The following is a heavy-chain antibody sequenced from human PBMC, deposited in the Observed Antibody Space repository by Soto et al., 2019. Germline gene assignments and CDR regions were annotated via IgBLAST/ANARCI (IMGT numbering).Heavy chain of an antibody. D-gene: IGHD2-21*02. CDR3: ARDATVVTQKMFAFDI. J-gene: IGHJ3*02. V-gene: IGHV1-46*01. Sequence: WASVKVSCKASGYTFTSYYMHWVRQAPGQGLEWMGIINPSGGSTSYAQKFQGRVTMTRDTSTSTVYMELSSLRSEDTAVYYCARDATVVTQKMFAFDIWGQGTMVTVSS. CDR2: INPSGGST. CDR1: GYTFTSYY.